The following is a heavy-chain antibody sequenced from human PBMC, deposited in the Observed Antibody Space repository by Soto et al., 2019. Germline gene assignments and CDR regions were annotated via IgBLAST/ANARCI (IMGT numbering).Heavy chain of an antibody. J-gene: IGHJ4*02. CDR3: ARDQGGRFGELSN. Sequence: QVQLVQSGAEVKKPGASVKVSCKASGYTFTSYAMHWVRQAPGQRLEWMGWINAGNGNTKYSQKFQGRVTITRDTSASTAYMELSSLRSEETAVYYCARDQGGRFGELSNWGQGTLVTVSS. CDR2: INAGNGNT. D-gene: IGHD3-10*01. V-gene: IGHV1-3*01. CDR1: GYTFTSYA.